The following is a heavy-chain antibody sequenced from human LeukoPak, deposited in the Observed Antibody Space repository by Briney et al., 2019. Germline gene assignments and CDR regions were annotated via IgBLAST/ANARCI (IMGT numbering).Heavy chain of an antibody. V-gene: IGHV4-4*07. J-gene: IGHJ4*02. CDR3: ARERAERFYYSSGSSYNGCELDC. CDR1: GGSISSYY. Sequence: PSETLSLTCTVSGGSISSYYWSWIRQPAGKGLEWIGRIYASGSTNYNPSLKSRVTMSVDTSKSQFSLKLISVTAADTAVYYCARERAERFYYSSGSSYNGCELDCWGQGTLVTVSS. D-gene: IGHD3-10*01. CDR2: IYASGST.